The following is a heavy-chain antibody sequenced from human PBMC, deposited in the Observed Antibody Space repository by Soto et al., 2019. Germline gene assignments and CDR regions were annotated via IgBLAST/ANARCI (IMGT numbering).Heavy chain of an antibody. CDR2: ISYDGSNK. Sequence: GGSLRLSXAASGFTFSSYAMHWVRQAPGKGLEWVAVISYDGSNKYYADSVKGRFTISRDNSKNTLYLQMNSLRAEDTAVYYCARDWTTVTQGDYWGQGTRVTVSS. D-gene: IGHD4-17*01. CDR1: GFTFSSYA. J-gene: IGHJ4*02. V-gene: IGHV3-30-3*01. CDR3: ARDWTTVTQGDY.